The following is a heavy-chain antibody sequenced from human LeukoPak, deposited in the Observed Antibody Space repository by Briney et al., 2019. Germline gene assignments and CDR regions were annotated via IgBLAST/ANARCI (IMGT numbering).Heavy chain of an antibody. CDR1: GFTFSSYA. D-gene: IGHD5-18*01. Sequence: GGSLRLSCAASGFTFSSYAMHWVRQAPGKGLEWVAVISYDGSNKYYADSVKGRFTISRDNSKNTLYLQMNSLRAEDTAVYYCARATYNTAIGPDYWGQGTLVTVSS. J-gene: IGHJ4*02. V-gene: IGHV3-30-3*01. CDR2: ISYDGSNK. CDR3: ARATYNTAIGPDY.